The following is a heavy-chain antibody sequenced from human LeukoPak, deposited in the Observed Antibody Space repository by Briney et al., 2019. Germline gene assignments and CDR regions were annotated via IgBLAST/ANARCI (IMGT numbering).Heavy chain of an antibody. CDR2: IYYNGMT. D-gene: IGHD6-19*01. CDR1: GGLITSTIHY. J-gene: IGHJ4*02. Sequence: SETLTLTCSVSGGLITSTIHYWARNPQPPGQDLESIASIYYNGMTYYNASLESRVTMSVDTSRNQFSLRLSSVSAADTSVYYCARQPTEKRGAVASNFDYWGQGTLVTVSS. V-gene: IGHV4-39*01. CDR3: ARQPTEKRGAVASNFDY.